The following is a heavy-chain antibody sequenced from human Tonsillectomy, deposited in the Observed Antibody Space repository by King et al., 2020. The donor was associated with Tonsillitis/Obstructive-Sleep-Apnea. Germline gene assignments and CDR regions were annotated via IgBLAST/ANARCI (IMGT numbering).Heavy chain of an antibody. CDR2: INPNSGGT. CDR3: ARGEYYFDY. CDR1: GYTFTGYY. V-gene: IGHV1-2*04. Sequence: VQLVESGADVKKPGASVNVSCKASGYTFTGYYIHWVRQAPGQGVEWMGWINPNSGGTNYAQKFKGWVTLTRDTSISTAYMELSRLRSDDTAVYYCARGEYYFDYWGQGTLVTVSS. D-gene: IGHD3-10*01. J-gene: IGHJ4*02.